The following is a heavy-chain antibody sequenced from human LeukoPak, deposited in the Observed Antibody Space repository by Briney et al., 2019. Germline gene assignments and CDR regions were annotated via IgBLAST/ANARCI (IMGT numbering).Heavy chain of an antibody. D-gene: IGHD3-22*01. CDR2: IYYSGSS. CDR3: ARDERYYYDSSGYYSEYYGMDV. J-gene: IGHJ6*02. V-gene: IGHV4-30-4*02. CDR1: GGSISSVVYY. Sequence: SETLSLTCTVSGGSISSVVYYWSWIRQPPGKGLEWIGYIYYSGSSYYNPSLRSRVTLSVDTSKNQFSLNLSSVTAADTAVYYCARDERYYYDSSGYYSEYYGMDVWGQGTTVTVSS.